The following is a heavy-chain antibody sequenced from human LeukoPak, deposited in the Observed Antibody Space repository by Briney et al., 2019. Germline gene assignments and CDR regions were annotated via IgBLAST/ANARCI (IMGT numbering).Heavy chain of an antibody. CDR3: AKWGYSPARDYYYGMDV. Sequence: SETLSLTCTVSGGSISGYYWSWIRQPPGKGLEWIGYIYYSGSTNYNPSLKSRVTISVDTSKNQFSLKLSSVTAADTAVYYCAKWGYSPARDYYYGMDVWGQGTTVTVSS. CDR1: GGSISGYY. D-gene: IGHD5-18*01. V-gene: IGHV4-59*01. J-gene: IGHJ6*02. CDR2: IYYSGST.